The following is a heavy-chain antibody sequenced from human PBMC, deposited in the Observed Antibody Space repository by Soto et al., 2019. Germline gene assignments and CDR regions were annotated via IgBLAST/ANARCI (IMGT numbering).Heavy chain of an antibody. J-gene: IGHJ4*02. CDR1: GGTFSSYA. CDR2: ISTYNGNT. Sequence: ASVKVSCKASGGTFSSYAISWVRQAPGQGPEWMGWISTYNGNTNYAQKFQDRVTMTTDTSTSTAYMELRSLRSDDTAVYYCARDKRAVVPAAIFYWGQGTLVTVSS. CDR3: ARDKRAVVPAAIFY. V-gene: IGHV1-18*01. D-gene: IGHD2-2*01.